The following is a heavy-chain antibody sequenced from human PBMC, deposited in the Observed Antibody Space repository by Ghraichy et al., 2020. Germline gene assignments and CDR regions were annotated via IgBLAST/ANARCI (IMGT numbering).Heavy chain of an antibody. CDR2: IFYSGST. CDR1: GDSISSYY. CDR3: ARCIAAAANWYFDL. D-gene: IGHD6-13*01. Sequence: SETLYLTCTVSGDSISSYYWSWIRQPPGKGLEWIGYIFYSGSTDYNPSLKSRVTISVDTSKNQFSLRLNSVTAADTAVYYCARCIAAAANWYFDLWGRGTLVTVSS. J-gene: IGHJ2*01. V-gene: IGHV4-59*01.